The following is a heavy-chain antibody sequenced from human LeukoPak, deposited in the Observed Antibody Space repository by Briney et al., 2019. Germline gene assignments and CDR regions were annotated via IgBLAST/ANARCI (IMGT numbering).Heavy chain of an antibody. V-gene: IGHV3-49*03. J-gene: IGHJ4*02. CDR2: SRNKAYGGTA. Sequence: PGGALLLSCPSSGFTFSDYAMSWFRQAPGKGLEWVGFSRNKAYGGTAEYAASVKGRFTISRDDSKTIAYLQMNSLKTEDTAVYYCTREKRYFDWFQADYWGQGSLVTVSS. D-gene: IGHD3-9*01. CDR1: GFTFSDYA. CDR3: TREKRYFDWFQADY.